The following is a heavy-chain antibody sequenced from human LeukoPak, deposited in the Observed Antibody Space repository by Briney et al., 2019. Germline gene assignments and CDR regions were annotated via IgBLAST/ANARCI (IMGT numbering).Heavy chain of an antibody. V-gene: IGHV1-8*03. Sequence: ASVKVSCKASGHTFTSYDINWVRQATGQGLEWMGWMNPNSGNTGYAQKFQGRVTITRNTSISTAYMELSSLRSEDTAVYYCASSDYSNYCFDYWGQGTLVTVSS. CDR3: ASSDYSNYCFDY. CDR2: MNPNSGNT. D-gene: IGHD4-11*01. CDR1: GHTFTSYD. J-gene: IGHJ4*02.